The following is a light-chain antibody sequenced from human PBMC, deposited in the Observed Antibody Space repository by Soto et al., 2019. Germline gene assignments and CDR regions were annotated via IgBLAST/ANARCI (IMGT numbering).Light chain of an antibody. J-gene: IGKJ5*01. V-gene: IGKV3-11*01. CDR2: GAT. CDR1: QSVSIL. CDR3: QQRSNWPPIT. Sequence: EIVMTPSPATLSVLPGERATLSWRASQSVSILLAWYQQKPGQAPRLLIHGATTRATGIPARFSGGGSGTDFTLTIDNLEPEDFAIYYCQQRSNWPPITFGQGTRLEIK.